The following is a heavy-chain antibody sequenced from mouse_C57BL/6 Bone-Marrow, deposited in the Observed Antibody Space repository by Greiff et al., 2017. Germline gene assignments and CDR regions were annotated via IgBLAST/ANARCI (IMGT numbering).Heavy chain of an antibody. CDR1: GYTFTTYP. Sequence: QVQLQQSGAELVKPGASVKMSCKASGYTFTTYPIEWMKQNHGKSLEWIGNFHPYNDDTKYNEKFKGKATLTAEKSSSTVYLELSRLTTDDSAFYDCARGGNDGWYYFDYWGQGTTLTVSS. CDR2: FHPYNDDT. CDR3: ARGGNDGWYYFDY. J-gene: IGHJ2*01. D-gene: IGHD1-1*02. V-gene: IGHV1-47*01.